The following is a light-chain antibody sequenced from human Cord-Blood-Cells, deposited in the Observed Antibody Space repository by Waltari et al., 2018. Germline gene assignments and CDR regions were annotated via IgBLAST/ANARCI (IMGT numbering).Light chain of an antibody. Sequence: DIQMTQSPSSLSASVGDRVTITCRASHGISNYLAWYQQKPGKGPKLLIYAASTVQSGVPSRFSGSGSGTYFTLPISSLQPKDVATYYCQKYNSAPWTFGQGTKVEIK. J-gene: IGKJ1*01. CDR1: HGISNY. CDR2: AAS. CDR3: QKYNSAPWT. V-gene: IGKV1-27*01.